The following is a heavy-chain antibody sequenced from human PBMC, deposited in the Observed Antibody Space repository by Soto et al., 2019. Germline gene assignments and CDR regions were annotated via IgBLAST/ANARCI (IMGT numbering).Heavy chain of an antibody. CDR2: ISYDGSNK. Sequence: QVQLVESGGGVVQPGRSLRLSCAASGFTFSSYAMHWVRQAPGKGLEWVAVISYDGSNKYYADSVKGRFTISRDNSKNTLYLQMNSLRAEDTAVYYCARDRVSGGWYSGSDWFDPWGQGTLVTVSS. J-gene: IGHJ5*02. CDR3: ARDRVSGGWYSGSDWFDP. D-gene: IGHD6-19*01. CDR1: GFTFSSYA. V-gene: IGHV3-30-3*01.